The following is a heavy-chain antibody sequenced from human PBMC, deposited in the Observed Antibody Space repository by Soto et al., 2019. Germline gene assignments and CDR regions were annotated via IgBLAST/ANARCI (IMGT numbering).Heavy chain of an antibody. D-gene: IGHD2-15*01. V-gene: IGHV3-23*01. Sequence: EVQLLESGGGLVQPGGSLRLSCAASGFSFSTYAMAWVRQAPGKGLDWVSLISATGGSTYYADSVKGRFTISRDNSKNILHLQLNSLRAEDTALYDCTRDSNTADVGPRPIGYFDLWGRGTLVTVSA. CDR2: ISATGGST. CDR1: GFSFSTYA. J-gene: IGHJ2*01. CDR3: TRDSNTADVGPRPIGYFDL.